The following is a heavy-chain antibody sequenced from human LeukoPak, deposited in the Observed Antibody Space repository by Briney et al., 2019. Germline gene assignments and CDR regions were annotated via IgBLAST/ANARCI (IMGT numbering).Heavy chain of an antibody. V-gene: IGHV1-46*03. J-gene: IGHJ3*02. CDR1: GYTFTSYH. CDR2: INPSGGST. Sequence: GASVKVSCKASGYTFTSYHMHWVRQAPGQGLEWMGIINPSGGSTSYAQKFQGRVTMTRDTSTSTVYMELSSLRSEDTAVYYCAIAAAGALGAFDIWGQGTMVTVSS. CDR3: AIAAAGALGAFDI. D-gene: IGHD6-13*01.